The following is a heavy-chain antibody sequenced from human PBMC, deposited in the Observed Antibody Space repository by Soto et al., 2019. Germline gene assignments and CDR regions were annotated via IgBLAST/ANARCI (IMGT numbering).Heavy chain of an antibody. J-gene: IGHJ4*02. CDR1: GFTFSSYA. V-gene: IGHV3-23*01. CDR2: ISGSGGST. D-gene: IGHD6-19*01. CDR3: AKDRYSSGWYYFDY. Sequence: GGSLGLSCAASGFTFSSYAMSWVRQAPGKGLEWVSAISGSGGSTYYADSVKGRFTISRDNSKNTLYLQMNSLRAEDTAVYYSAKDRYSSGWYYFDYWGQGTLVTVSS.